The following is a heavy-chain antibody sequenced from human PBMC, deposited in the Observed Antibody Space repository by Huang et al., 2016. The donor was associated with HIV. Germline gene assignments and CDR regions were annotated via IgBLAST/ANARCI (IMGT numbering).Heavy chain of an antibody. J-gene: IGHJ4*02. CDR2: IDPRGTT. D-gene: IGHD2-21*02. V-gene: IGHV4-34*01. CDR3: ARPRMTEGNSDSTWSYFDS. Sequence: QVRLHQWGTGVLKPSETLSLKCAVYGGSFNGHFWTWIRQSPGKGLEWIGEIDPRGTTSSNPSIKSRVTMSLDTAKSQFYLNLTSVTATDTATYYCARPRMTEGNSDSTWSYFDSWGQGTPVIVSS. CDR1: GGSFNGHF.